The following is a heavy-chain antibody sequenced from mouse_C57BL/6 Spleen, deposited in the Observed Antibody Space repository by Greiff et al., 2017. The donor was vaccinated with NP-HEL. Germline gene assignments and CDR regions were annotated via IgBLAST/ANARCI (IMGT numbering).Heavy chain of an antibody. V-gene: IGHV1-76*01. CDR1: GYTFTDYY. D-gene: IGHD2-4*01. CDR3: AREGDDYDRGFAY. J-gene: IGHJ3*01. Sequence: VQLQQSGAELVRPGASVKLSCKASGYTFTDYYINWVKQRPGQGLEWIARIYPGSGNTYYNEKFKGKATLTAEKSSSTAYMQLSSLTSEDSAVYFCAREGDDYDRGFAYWGQGTLVTVSA. CDR2: IYPGSGNT.